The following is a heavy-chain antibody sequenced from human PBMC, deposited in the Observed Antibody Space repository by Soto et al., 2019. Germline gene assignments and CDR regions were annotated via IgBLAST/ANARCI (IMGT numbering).Heavy chain of an antibody. CDR3: ARAPTYYDILTGSPYYFNY. Sequence: GGSLRLSCAASGFTFSSYSMNWVRQAPGKGLEWVSSISSSSSYIYYADSVKGRFTISRDNAKNSLYLQMNSLRAEDTAVYYCARAPTYYDILTGSPYYFNYWGQGTLVTVSS. J-gene: IGHJ4*02. D-gene: IGHD3-9*01. V-gene: IGHV3-21*01. CDR2: ISSSSSYI. CDR1: GFTFSSYS.